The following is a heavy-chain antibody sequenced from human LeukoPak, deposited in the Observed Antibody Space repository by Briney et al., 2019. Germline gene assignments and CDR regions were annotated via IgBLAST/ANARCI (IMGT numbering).Heavy chain of an antibody. J-gene: IGHJ6*02. CDR3: ARDGSGSYYNARYYGMDV. D-gene: IGHD3-10*01. CDR2: ISYDGSNK. Sequence: GGSLRLSGAASGFTFSSYAMHWVRQAPGKGLEWVAVISYDGSNKYYADSVKGRFTISRDNSKNTLYLQMNSLRAEDTAVYYCARDGSGSYYNARYYGMDVWGQGTTVTVSS. CDR1: GFTFSSYA. V-gene: IGHV3-30*04.